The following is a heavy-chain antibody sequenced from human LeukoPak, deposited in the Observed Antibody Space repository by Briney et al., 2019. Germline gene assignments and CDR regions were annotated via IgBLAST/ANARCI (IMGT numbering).Heavy chain of an antibody. CDR2: IGAYNGNT. V-gene: IGHV1-18*01. D-gene: IGHD6-19*01. J-gene: IGHJ4*02. Sequence: ASVKVSCKASGYSFTSYGISWVRQAPGQGLEWMGWIGAYNGNTNYARKLQGRVTMTTDTSTSTAYMELRSLRSDDTAVYYCARVAYSRGWYFDYWGQGTLVTVSS. CDR3: ARVAYSRGWYFDY. CDR1: GYSFTSYG.